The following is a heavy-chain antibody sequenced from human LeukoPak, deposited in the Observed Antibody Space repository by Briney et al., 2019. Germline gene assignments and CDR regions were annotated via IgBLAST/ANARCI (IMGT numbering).Heavy chain of an antibody. V-gene: IGHV1-2*02. CDR3: AKFDFRGNDRIFDY. J-gene: IGHJ4*02. CDR2: IDPNSGGT. D-gene: IGHD3-10*01. Sequence: GASVKVSCKASGYSYTDYYIHWVRQAPGQGLEWMGLIDPNSGGTNYAQKFQGRVTMTRDTSVNTAFLELSRLTSDDTAVYYCAKFDFRGNDRIFDYWGQGSLVTVSS. CDR1: GYSYTDYY.